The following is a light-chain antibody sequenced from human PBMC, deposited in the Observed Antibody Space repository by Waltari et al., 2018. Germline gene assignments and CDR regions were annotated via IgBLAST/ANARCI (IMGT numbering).Light chain of an antibody. V-gene: IGLV2-11*01. CDR3: CSYAGIFTLYV. CDR1: SSDVGGYNH. Sequence: QSALTQPRSVSGSPGQSVTISCTGTSSDVGGYNHFPWYQQHPGKAPKLMIYDVTKRPSGVPDRFSGSKSGNTASLTISGLQAEDEADYYCCSYAGIFTLYVFGAGTKVTVL. J-gene: IGLJ1*01. CDR2: DVT.